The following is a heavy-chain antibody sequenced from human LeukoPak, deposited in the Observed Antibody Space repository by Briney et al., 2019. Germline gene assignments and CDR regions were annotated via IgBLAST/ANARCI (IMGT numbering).Heavy chain of an antibody. J-gene: IGHJ4*02. D-gene: IGHD6-19*01. CDR2: IYENGGTT. CDR1: GFTFRSHA. Sequence: GGSLRLSCVGSGFTFRSHAMSWVCQAPEKGLEFVSGIYENGGTTYYADSVKGRFTISRDNSKNTLYLQMNSLRAEDTAVYYCAKDRTAVAGTDFDYWGQGTLVTVSS. V-gene: IGHV3-23*01. CDR3: AKDRTAVAGTDFDY.